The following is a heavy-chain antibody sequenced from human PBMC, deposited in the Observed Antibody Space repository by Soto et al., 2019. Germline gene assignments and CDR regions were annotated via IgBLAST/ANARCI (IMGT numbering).Heavy chain of an antibody. D-gene: IGHD1-26*01. CDR3: ARHHVRGRTIAGAAEF. CDR2: INPSGGST. V-gene: IGHV1-46*01. J-gene: IGHJ4*02. CDR1: GYTFTSYY. Sequence: GASVKVSCKASGYTFTSYYMHWVRQAPGQGLEWMGIINPSGGSTSYAQKFQGRVTMTRDTSKSQLFLNLSSVTAADTAMYYCARHHVRGRTIAGAAEFWGQGTLVTVSS.